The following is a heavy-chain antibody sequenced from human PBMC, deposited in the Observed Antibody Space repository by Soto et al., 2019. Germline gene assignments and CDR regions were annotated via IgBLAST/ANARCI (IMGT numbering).Heavy chain of an antibody. CDR1: GRSISSYY. CDR2: IYYSGST. J-gene: IGHJ5*02. Sequence: PSETLSLTCSLCGRSISSYYWSWIRQPPGKGLEWIGYIYYSGSTNYNPSLKRRVTISVDTFKNQFSLKLSSVTAADTAVYYCARFGQGDSSGYAWFDPWGQGTLVTVS. CDR3: ARFGQGDSSGYAWFDP. D-gene: IGHD3-22*01. V-gene: IGHV4-59*01.